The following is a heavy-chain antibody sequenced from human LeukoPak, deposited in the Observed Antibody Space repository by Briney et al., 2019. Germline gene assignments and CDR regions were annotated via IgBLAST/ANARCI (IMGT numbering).Heavy chain of an antibody. V-gene: IGHV1-2*02. Sequence: ASVKVSCKASGFTFTNYFLYWVRHTPGQGLEWMAYINSKTGATTYAQKFLGRVTLTTDTSISTTYMDLSRLTSGDTAVYYCARGDALVREVPEYYYDYWGQGTLVTVSS. D-gene: IGHD3-10*01. CDR2: INSKTGAT. CDR3: ARGDALVREVPEYYYDY. J-gene: IGHJ4*02. CDR1: GFTFTNYF.